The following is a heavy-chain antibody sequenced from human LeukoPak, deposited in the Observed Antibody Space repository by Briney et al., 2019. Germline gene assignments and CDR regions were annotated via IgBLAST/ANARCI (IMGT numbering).Heavy chain of an antibody. V-gene: IGHV3-23*01. Sequence: GALGLSFGASGFPFSRYAMRWVRPAPGKGLEWVSAISGSGGSTYYADSVKGRFTISRDNSKNTLYLQMNSLRAEDTAVYYCARYLNWFDPWGQGTLVTVSS. CDR1: GFPFSRYA. CDR3: ARYLNWFDP. J-gene: IGHJ5*02. D-gene: IGHD2-2*02. CDR2: ISGSGGST.